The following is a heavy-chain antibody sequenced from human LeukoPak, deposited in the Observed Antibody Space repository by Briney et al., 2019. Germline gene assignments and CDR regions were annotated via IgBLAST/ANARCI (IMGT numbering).Heavy chain of an antibody. CDR1: GFSFSRNA. CDR3: AKGVVDRGADC. CDR2: VIDSGKDR. Sequence: GGSLRLSCAASGFSFSRNAMTWVRQAPGMGLEWVSSVIDSGKDRYYAGSVKGRSTISRDNSKDTLYLQMNSLRVEDTAVYYCAKGVVDRGADCWGQGALVTVSS. J-gene: IGHJ4*02. D-gene: IGHD2-15*01. V-gene: IGHV3-23*01.